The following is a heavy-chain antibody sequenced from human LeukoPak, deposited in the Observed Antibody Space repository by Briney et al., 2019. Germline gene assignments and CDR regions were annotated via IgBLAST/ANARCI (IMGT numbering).Heavy chain of an antibody. V-gene: IGHV4-34*01. D-gene: IGHD3-3*01. Sequence: SETLSLTCAVYGGSFSGYYWSWIRQPPGKGLEWIGEINHSGSTNYNPSLKSRVTISVDTSKNQFSLKLSSVTAADTAVYYCARDGSRRWWEWLLLDYWGQGTLVTVSS. CDR3: ARDGSRRWWEWLLLDY. J-gene: IGHJ4*02. CDR2: INHSGST. CDR1: GGSFSGYY.